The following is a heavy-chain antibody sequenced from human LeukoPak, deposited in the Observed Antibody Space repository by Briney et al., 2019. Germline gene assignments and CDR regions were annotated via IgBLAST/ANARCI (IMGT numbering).Heavy chain of an antibody. J-gene: IGHJ4*02. V-gene: IGHV1-8*01. CDR3: ARGLPSNVDTAMVSTAHPEPRKGTFDY. CDR2: MNPNSGNT. D-gene: IGHD5-18*01. CDR1: GYTFTSYD. Sequence: GASVKVSYKASGYTFTSYDINWVRQATGQGLEWMGWMNPNSGNTGYAQKFQGRVTMTRSTSISTAYMELSSLRSEDTAVYYCARGLPSNVDTAMVSTAHPEPRKGTFDYWGQGTLVTVSS.